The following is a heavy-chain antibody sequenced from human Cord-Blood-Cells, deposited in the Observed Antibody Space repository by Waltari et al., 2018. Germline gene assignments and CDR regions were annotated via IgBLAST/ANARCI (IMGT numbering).Heavy chain of an antibody. CDR1: GGSISSSNW. CDR2: IYHSGST. V-gene: IGHV4-4*02. J-gene: IGHJ4*02. Sequence: QVQLQESGPGLVKPSGTLSLTCAVSGGSISSSNWWSWVSQPPGQGLEWIGEIYHSGSTNYNPSLKSRVNISVDKSKNQFSLKLSSVTAADTAVYYCACRSYYYDSSGYYYYFDYWGQGTLVTVSS. D-gene: IGHD3-22*01. CDR3: ACRSYYYDSSGYYYYFDY.